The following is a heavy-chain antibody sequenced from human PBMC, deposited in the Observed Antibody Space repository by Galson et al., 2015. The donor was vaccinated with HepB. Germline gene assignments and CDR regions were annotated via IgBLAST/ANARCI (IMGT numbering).Heavy chain of an antibody. J-gene: IGHJ4*02. CDR3: AASWGVDITRLGY. D-gene: IGHD2-8*01. CDR2: IVVGSGNT. V-gene: IGHV1-58*01. CDR1: GFTFTSSA. Sequence: SVKVSCKASGFTFTSSAVQWVRQARGQRLEWIGWIVVGSGNTNYAQKFQERVTITRDMSTSTAYMELSSLRSEDTAVYYCAASWGVDITRLGYWGQGTLVTVSS.